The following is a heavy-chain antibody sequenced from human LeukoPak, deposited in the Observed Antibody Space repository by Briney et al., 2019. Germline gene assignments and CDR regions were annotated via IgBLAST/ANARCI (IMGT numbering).Heavy chain of an antibody. CDR3: VKGGSGYFEDI. J-gene: IGHJ4*02. V-gene: IGHV3-23*01. CDR1: GFIFNNYG. CDR2: ISNDGGGT. Sequence: GGSLRLSCAASGFIFNNYGLIWVRQAPGKGLQWVSAISNDGGGTTYADFVKGRFTISRDNSKNTLFLQMSSLRAEDTALYYCVKGGSGYFEDIWGQGTLVTVS. D-gene: IGHD3-22*01.